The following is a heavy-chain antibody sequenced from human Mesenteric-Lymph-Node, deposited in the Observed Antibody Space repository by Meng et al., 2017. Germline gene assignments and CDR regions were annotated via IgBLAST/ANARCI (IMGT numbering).Heavy chain of an antibody. Sequence: SLMISCAASGFTFDDYAMHWVRQAPGKGLEWVSGISWNSGSIGYADSVKGRFTISRDNAKNSLYLQMNSLRAEDMALYYCAKVGVGSSGWYYFDYWGQGTLVTVSS. D-gene: IGHD6-19*01. V-gene: IGHV3-9*03. J-gene: IGHJ4*02. CDR3: AKVGVGSSGWYYFDY. CDR1: GFTFDDYA. CDR2: ISWNSGSI.